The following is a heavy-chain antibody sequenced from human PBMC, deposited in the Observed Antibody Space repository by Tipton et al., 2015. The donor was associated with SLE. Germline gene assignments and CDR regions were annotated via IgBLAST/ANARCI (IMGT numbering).Heavy chain of an antibody. V-gene: IGHV4-34*01. CDR3: ARDPTYGGNSGLDY. J-gene: IGHJ4*02. CDR1: GGTSRDYF. D-gene: IGHD4-23*01. Sequence: TLSLTCAVYGGTSRDYFWSWIRQPPGKGLEWIGEVSHRGTTNYNPSLDSRVTISVDTSKNQFSLKLSSVTAADTAVYYCARDPTYGGNSGLDYWGQGTLVTVSS. CDR2: VSHRGTT.